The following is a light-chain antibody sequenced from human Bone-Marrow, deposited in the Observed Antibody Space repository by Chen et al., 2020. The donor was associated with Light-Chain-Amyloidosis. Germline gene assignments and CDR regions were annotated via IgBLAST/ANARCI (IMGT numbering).Light chain of an antibody. CDR2: GSS. J-gene: IGKJ4*01. CDR1: QTISSNY. V-gene: IGKV3-20*01. Sequence: EIVLTQSPGPLSLSPGEGANLSCRSSQTISSNYLTWYQQKFGQAPRLLIYGSSSRATGIPDRFTGSGSGTDFTLTINRLEPEDFAMDYCQQYGTSPLTFGGGTKVEIK. CDR3: QQYGTSPLT.